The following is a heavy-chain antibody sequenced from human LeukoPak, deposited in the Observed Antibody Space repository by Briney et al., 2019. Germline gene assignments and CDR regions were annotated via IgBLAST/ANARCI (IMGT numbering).Heavy chain of an antibody. CDR1: GFTFSSYW. J-gene: IGHJ5*02. CDR3: ARDLDGSGSYHWFDP. CDR2: IKQDGSEK. Sequence: GGSLRLSCAASGFTFSSYWMSWVRQAPGKGLEWVANIKQDGSEKYYVDSVKGRFTISRDNAKNTLYLQMNSLRAENTAMYYCARDLDGSGSYHWFDPWGQGTLVTVSS. D-gene: IGHD3-10*01. V-gene: IGHV3-7*01.